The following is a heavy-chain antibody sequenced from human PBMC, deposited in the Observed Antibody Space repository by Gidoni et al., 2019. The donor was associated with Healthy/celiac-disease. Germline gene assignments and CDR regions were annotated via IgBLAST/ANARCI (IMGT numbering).Heavy chain of an antibody. CDR2: SGST. V-gene: IGHV4-31*02. CDR3: ARASPSPNAVAVPFDY. D-gene: IGHD6-19*01. Sequence: SGSTYYNPSLKSRVTISVDTSKNQFSLKLSSVTAADTAVYYCARASPSPNAVAVPFDYWGQGTLVTVSS. J-gene: IGHJ4*02.